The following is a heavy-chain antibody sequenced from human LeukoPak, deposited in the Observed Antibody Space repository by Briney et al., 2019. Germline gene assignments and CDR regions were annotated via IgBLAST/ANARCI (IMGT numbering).Heavy chain of an antibody. D-gene: IGHD4-17*01. J-gene: IGHJ1*01. CDR1: GYTFSSYG. CDR3: ARDPGQDDFGDYGSFQH. V-gene: IGHV1-18*01. CDR2: ISAYNGNT. Sequence: ASVKVSCKASGYTFSSYGITWVRQAPGQGLEWMGWISAYNGNTNYAQKFQGRVTMTTDTSTSTAYMELRSLRSDDTAVYYCARDPGQDDFGDYGSFQHWGQGTLVTVSS.